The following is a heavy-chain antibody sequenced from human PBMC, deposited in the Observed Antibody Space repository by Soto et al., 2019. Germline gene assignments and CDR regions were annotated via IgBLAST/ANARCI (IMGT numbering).Heavy chain of an antibody. CDR2: IWYDGSNK. D-gene: IGHD6-25*01. Sequence: QVRLVESGGGVVQPGRSLRLSCAASGFTFSNYGMHWVRQAPGKGLEWVAVIWYDGSNKYYADSVKGRFTISRDNSKNTVYLQTNSLRAEDTAVYFCARGDSSDPFRYWGQGTLVTVSS. CDR1: GFTFSNYG. J-gene: IGHJ4*02. V-gene: IGHV3-33*01. CDR3: ARGDSSDPFRY.